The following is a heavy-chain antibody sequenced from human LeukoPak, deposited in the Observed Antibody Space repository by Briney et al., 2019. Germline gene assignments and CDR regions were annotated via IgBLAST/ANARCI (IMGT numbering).Heavy chain of an antibody. V-gene: IGHV1-69*13. Sequence: SVKVSCKASGGTFRSNAISWVRQAPGQGLEWMGGITPIFGTANYAQKFQGRVTITAVESMSTAYMELSSLRSEDTAVYYCARGWLAETTVVTPYNYWGQGTLVTVSS. CDR2: ITPIFGTA. CDR3: ARGWLAETTVVTPYNY. CDR1: GGTFRSNA. D-gene: IGHD4-23*01. J-gene: IGHJ4*02.